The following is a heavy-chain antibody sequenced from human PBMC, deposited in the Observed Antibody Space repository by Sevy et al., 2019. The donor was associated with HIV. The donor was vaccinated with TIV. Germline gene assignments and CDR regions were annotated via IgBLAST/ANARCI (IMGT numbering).Heavy chain of an antibody. CDR2: IRFDGSMK. CDR1: GFRFSDYG. J-gene: IGHJ6*02. D-gene: IGHD3-3*01. CDR3: AKDHYDYRTGYYGYYGMDV. Sequence: GESLKISCAASGFRFSDYGMHWVRQAPGKGLEWVSFIRFDGSMKYIADSVKGRFTISRDKVKDTLYLQMNSLRPEDTAVYYCAKDHYDYRTGYYGYYGMDVWGQGTTVTVSS. V-gene: IGHV3-30*02.